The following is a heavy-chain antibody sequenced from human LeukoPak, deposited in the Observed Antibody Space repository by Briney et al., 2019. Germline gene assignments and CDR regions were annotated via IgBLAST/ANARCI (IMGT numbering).Heavy chain of an antibody. J-gene: IGHJ3*02. CDR1: GFTFSDYY. Sequence: PGGSLRLSCAGSGFTFSDYYMIWVRQAPGKGLEWVSYITRSGSNIYNADSVKGRFTISRDNAKNSLYLQVNSLRAEDTAVYYCGRALYDAIDIWGQGTMATVSS. CDR2: ITRSGSNI. D-gene: IGHD2-2*02. CDR3: GRALYDAIDI. V-gene: IGHV3-11*01.